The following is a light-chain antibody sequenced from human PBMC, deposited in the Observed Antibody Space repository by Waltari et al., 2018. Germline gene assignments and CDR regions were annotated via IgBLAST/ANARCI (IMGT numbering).Light chain of an antibody. CDR1: SSDVGFYNY. Sequence: QSALTPPASVSGSPGQSITIPCYGTSSDVGFYNYVPWYQQHPGKAPKLMIYDVSQRPSGVSDRFSGSKSGNTASLTISGLQAEDEADYYCNSYTGSSSWVFGGGTKVTVL. V-gene: IGLV2-14*01. J-gene: IGLJ3*02. CDR2: DVS. CDR3: NSYTGSSSWV.